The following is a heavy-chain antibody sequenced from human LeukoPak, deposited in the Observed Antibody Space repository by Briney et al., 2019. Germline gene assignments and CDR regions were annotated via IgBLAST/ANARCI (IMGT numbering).Heavy chain of an antibody. J-gene: IGHJ3*02. CDR2: INPSGGST. V-gene: IGHV1-46*01. CDR1: GGTFSSYA. Sequence: GSSVKVSCKASGGTFSSYAISWVRQAPGQGLEWMGIINPSGGSTSYAQKFQGRVTMTRDTSTSTVYMELSSLRSEDTAVYYCARDGHSSSSSGPDIWGQGTMVTVSS. D-gene: IGHD6-6*01. CDR3: ARDGHSSSSSGPDI.